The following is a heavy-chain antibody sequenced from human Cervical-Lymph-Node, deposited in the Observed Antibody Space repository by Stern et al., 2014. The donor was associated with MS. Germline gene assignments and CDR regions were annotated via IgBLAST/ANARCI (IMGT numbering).Heavy chain of an antibody. CDR3: AKVYGSGPFDY. V-gene: IGHV3-23*01. Sequence: EVQLLESGGTLVQPGGSLRLSCAASGFTFSSYAMSWVRQAPGKGLEWVSVISGSDVSTFYADSVKGRFTISRDNSKNTLFLQMNSLRAEDTAVYYCAKVYGSGPFDYWGQGTLVTVSS. CDR1: GFTFSSYA. CDR2: ISGSDVST. J-gene: IGHJ4*02. D-gene: IGHD6-19*01.